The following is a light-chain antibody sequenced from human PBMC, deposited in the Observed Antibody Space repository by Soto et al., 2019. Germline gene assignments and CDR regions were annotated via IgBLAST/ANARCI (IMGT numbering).Light chain of an antibody. J-gene: IGKJ4*01. Sequence: EIVMTQSPATLSLSPGERATLSCRASQSVSSNLAWYQKKPGQAPRLLIYGASTRATGIPARFSGSGSGTDLTLIISSLQSEDSAVYYCQQRSNWPPLTFGGGTKVDIK. V-gene: IGKV3-15*01. CDR3: QQRSNWPPLT. CDR1: QSVSSN. CDR2: GAS.